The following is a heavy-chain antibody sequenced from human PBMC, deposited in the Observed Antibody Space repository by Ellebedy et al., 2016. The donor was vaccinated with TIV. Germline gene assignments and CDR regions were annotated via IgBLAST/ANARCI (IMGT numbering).Heavy chain of an antibody. CDR2: LSWNSGSV. V-gene: IGHV3-9*01. CDR1: GFTFDDYA. Sequence: SLKISCAASGFTFDDYAMYWVRQAPGKGLEWVSGLSWNSGSVGYGDSVKGRFTISRDNAKNSLYLQMNSLRTEDTALYYCAKDVLPHDFYGMDVWGQGTTVTVSS. J-gene: IGHJ6*02. CDR3: AKDVLPHDFYGMDV.